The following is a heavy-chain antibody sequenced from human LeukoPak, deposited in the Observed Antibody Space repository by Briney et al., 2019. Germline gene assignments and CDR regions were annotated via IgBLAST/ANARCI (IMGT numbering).Heavy chain of an antibody. V-gene: IGHV3-21*01. Sequence: PGGSLRLSCAASGFTFSSYSMNWVRQAPGKGLEWVSSISSSSSYIYYADSVKGRFTISRDNAKNSLYLQMNSLGAEDTAVYYCARDPDYGSGSYLSYYYYYMDVWGKGTTVTVSS. CDR3: ARDPDYGSGSYLSYYYYYMDV. D-gene: IGHD3-10*01. CDR2: ISSSSSYI. J-gene: IGHJ6*03. CDR1: GFTFSSYS.